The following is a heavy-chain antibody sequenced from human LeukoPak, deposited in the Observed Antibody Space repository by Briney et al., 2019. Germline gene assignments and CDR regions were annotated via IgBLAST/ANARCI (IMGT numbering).Heavy chain of an antibody. J-gene: IGHJ3*02. V-gene: IGHV3-7*01. CDR2: IKQDGSEK. D-gene: IGHD7-27*01. CDR1: GFTFSSYW. CDR3: ARVGKGDAFDI. Sequence: GGSLRLSCVASGFTFSSYWMTWVRQAPGKGLEWVANIKQDGSEKYYVDSVKGRFTISRDNAKNSLFLQMNSLRAEDTAVYYCARVGKGDAFDIWGQGTMVTVSS.